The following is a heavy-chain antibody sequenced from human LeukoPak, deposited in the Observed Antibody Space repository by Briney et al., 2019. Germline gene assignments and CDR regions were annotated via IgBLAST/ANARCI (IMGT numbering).Heavy chain of an antibody. CDR3: VRVGRSLHWNPDF. Sequence: PSETLSLTCTVSGGSMSDYYWGCIRQPPGKGLEWIGYISYSGKSNSNPSFKSRVTMSVDMSKNQFSLKLASVTAADTAVYYCVRVGRSLHWNPDFWGLGTLVTVSS. CDR1: GGSMSDYY. J-gene: IGHJ4*02. CDR2: ISYSGKS. D-gene: IGHD1-1*01. V-gene: IGHV4-59*01.